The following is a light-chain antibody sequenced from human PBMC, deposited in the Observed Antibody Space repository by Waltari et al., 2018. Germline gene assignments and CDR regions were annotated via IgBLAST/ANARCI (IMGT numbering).Light chain of an antibody. CDR2: DDG. CDR3: QVWDSGSDHYV. CDR1: KIGSKN. V-gene: IGLV3-21*02. Sequence: SYELTQPPSVSVAPGQTARITCDGDKIGSKNVHWYQHKPGQAPVLVVYDDGDRPPGIPGRFSGSNSGTTAALTISRVDAGDEAEYYCQVWDSGSDHYVFGTVTKVTVL. J-gene: IGLJ1*01.